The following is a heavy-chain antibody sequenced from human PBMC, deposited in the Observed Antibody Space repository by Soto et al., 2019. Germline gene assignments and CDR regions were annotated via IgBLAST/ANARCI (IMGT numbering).Heavy chain of an antibody. D-gene: IGHD3-3*01. J-gene: IGHJ6*02. CDR1: GYTFTSYG. CDR2: ISAYNGNT. CDR3: ARDRGLRFLEWLLGPYYYYYGMDV. V-gene: IGHV1-18*01. Sequence: ASVKVSCKASGYTFTSYGSSWERQAPGQGLEWMGWISAYNGNTNYAQKLQGRVTMTTDTSTSTAYMELRSLRSDDTAVYYCARDRGLRFLEWLLGPYYYYYGMDVWGRGTTVTVSS.